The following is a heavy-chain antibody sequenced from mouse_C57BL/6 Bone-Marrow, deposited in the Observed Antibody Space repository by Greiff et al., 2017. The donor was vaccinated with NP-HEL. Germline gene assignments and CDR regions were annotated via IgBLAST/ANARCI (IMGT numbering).Heavy chain of an antibody. CDR1: GFNIKDDY. CDR2: IDPENGDT. V-gene: IGHV14-4*01. Sequence: EVKLQQPGAELVRPGASVKLSCTASGFNIKDDYMHWVKQRPEQGLEWIGWIDPENGDTEYASKFQGKATITADTSSNTAYLQLSSLTSEDTAVYYCTTLSGSSFDYWGQGTTLTVSS. D-gene: IGHD1-1*01. J-gene: IGHJ2*01. CDR3: TTLSGSSFDY.